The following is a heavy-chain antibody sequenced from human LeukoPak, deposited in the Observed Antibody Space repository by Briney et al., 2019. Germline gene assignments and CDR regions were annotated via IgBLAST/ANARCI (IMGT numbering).Heavy chain of an antibody. CDR1: GDSVSSNSAT. V-gene: IGHV6-1*01. J-gene: IGHJ4*02. CDR3: AATHSYFDY. D-gene: IGHD2-15*01. CDR2: TYHRSKWYN. Sequence: SQTLSLTCAISGDSVSSNSATWNWIRQSPSRGLEWLGRTYHRSKWYNDYAISVKSRITINPDTSKNQFSLQLNPVTAEDTAVYYCAATHSYFDYWGQGTLVTVSS.